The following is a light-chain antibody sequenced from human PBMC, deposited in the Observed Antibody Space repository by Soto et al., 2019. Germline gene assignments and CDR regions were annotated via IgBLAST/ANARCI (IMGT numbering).Light chain of an antibody. V-gene: IGKV2D-29*01. CDR3: MKSVQFPRT. Sequence: DIVMTQTPLSLSVTPGQPASISCKSSQSLLGSDGKTYLSWYLQKPGHPPQLLIFEVSNHFSGVSDGFSSRGSGTDFTLKISRVEAEDVEVYYCMKSVQFPRTFGGGTKVEIK. CDR2: EVS. CDR1: QSLLGSDGKTY. J-gene: IGKJ4*01.